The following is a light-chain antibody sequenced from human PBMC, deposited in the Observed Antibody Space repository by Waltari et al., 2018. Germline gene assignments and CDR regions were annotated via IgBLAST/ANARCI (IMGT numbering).Light chain of an antibody. CDR2: KAS. V-gene: IGKV1-5*03. Sequence: DIQMTQSPSTLSASVGDRVTLTCRVSQNIYSWLAWYEQKPGKAPSLLIYKASTLESGVSSRFSGSGSGTEFTLTISSLQPDDFATYYCQQYNDYPWTFGQGTKVEIK. J-gene: IGKJ1*01. CDR1: QNIYSW. CDR3: QQYNDYPWT.